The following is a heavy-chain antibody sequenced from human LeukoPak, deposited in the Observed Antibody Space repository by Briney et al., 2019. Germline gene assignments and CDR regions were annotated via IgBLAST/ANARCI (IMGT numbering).Heavy chain of an antibody. D-gene: IGHD5-18*01. CDR3: ARLGYRYGLHYYYMDV. V-gene: IGHV3-48*01. CDR2: ISSSSSTI. Sequence: PGGSLRLSCAASGFTFSSYSMNWVRQAPGKGLEWVSYISSSSSTIYYADSVKGRFTISRDNAKNSLYLQMNNLRAEDTAVYYCARLGYRYGLHYYYMDVWGKGTTVTVSS. CDR1: GFTFSSYS. J-gene: IGHJ6*03.